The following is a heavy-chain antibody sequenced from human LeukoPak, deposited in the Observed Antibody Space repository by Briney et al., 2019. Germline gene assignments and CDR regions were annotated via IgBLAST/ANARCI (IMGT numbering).Heavy chain of an antibody. CDR3: ARTLGYCSSTSCPMDV. D-gene: IGHD2-2*01. Sequence: PSQTLSLTCTVSGGSISSGDYYWSWIRQPPGKGLEWTGYIYYSGSTYYNPSLKSRVTISVDTSKNQFSLKLSSVTAADTAVYYCARTLGYCSSTSCPMDVWGQGTTVTVSS. CDR2: IYYSGST. J-gene: IGHJ6*02. V-gene: IGHV4-30-4*01. CDR1: GGSISSGDYY.